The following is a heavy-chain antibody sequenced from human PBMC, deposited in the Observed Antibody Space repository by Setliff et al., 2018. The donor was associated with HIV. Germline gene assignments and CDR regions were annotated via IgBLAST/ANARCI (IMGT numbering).Heavy chain of an antibody. CDR3: ARVQMAYAAFDV. J-gene: IGHJ3*01. Sequence: SETLSLTCTVSGGSIMSDGYYWNWIRQRPGKGLEWIGYIYNRGYTYYNPSLKSRVTTSIDTSQNQFSLRLSSVTVADTAVYYCARVQMAYAAFDVWGQGTMVTVS. CDR2: IYNRGYT. D-gene: IGHD4-17*01. CDR1: GGSIMSDGYY. V-gene: IGHV4-31*03.